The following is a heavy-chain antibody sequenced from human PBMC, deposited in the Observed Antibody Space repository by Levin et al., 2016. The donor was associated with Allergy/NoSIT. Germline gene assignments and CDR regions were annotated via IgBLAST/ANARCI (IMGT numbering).Heavy chain of an antibody. D-gene: IGHD2-2*01. CDR2: INPNSGGT. V-gene: IGHV1-2*04. J-gene: IGHJ6*02. Sequence: RQAPGQGLEWMGWINPNSGGTNYAQKFQGWVTMTRDTSISTAYMELSRLRSDDTAVYYCARVPSPYCSSTSCPNYGMDVWGQGTTVTVSS. CDR3: ARVPSPYCSSTSCPNYGMDV.